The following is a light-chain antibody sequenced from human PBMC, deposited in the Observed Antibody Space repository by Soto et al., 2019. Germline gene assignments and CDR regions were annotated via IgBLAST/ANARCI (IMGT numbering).Light chain of an antibody. CDR3: SSYTSGSTLVV. Sequence: QSALTQPASVSGSPGQSITISCTGSSSDVGAYNYVSWYQQHPGKAPRLMIYEVTNRPSGVSNRFSGSKSGNTASLTISGLRAEDEADYYCSSYTSGSTLVVFGGGIKLTVL. CDR1: SSDVGAYNY. J-gene: IGLJ2*01. V-gene: IGLV2-14*01. CDR2: EVT.